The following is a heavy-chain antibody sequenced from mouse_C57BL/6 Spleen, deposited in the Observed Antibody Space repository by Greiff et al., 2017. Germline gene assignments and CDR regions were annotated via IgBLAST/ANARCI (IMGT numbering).Heavy chain of an antibody. J-gene: IGHJ2*01. CDR1: GYPFTSYW. Sequence: QVQLQQPGAELVKPGASVKLSCKASGYPFTSYWLHWVKQRPGPGLEWIGMIHPNSGSTNYNEKFKSKATLTVDKSSSTAYMQLSSRTSEDSAVYYCAREGLTGNDEWGQGTTLTVSS. CDR3: AREGLTGNDE. V-gene: IGHV1-64*01. CDR2: IHPNSGST. D-gene: IGHD4-1*01.